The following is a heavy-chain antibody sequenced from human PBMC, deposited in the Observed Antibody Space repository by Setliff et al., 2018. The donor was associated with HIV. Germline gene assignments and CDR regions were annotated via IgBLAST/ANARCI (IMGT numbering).Heavy chain of an antibody. CDR2: IKQDGSEK. Sequence: PGGSLRLSCAASGFTFSSYWMSWVRQAPGKGLEWVANIKQDGSEKYYVDSVKGRFAISRDNAKNSLYLQMNSLRGEDTAVYYCARYFRDGSYNDYWGQGTLVTVSS. CDR1: GFTFSSYW. CDR3: ARYFRDGSYNDY. J-gene: IGHJ4*02. V-gene: IGHV3-7*01. D-gene: IGHD3-10*01.